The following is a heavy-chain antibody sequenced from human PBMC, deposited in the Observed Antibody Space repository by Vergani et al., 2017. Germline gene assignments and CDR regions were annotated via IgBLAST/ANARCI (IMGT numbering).Heavy chain of an antibody. Sequence: QVQLVQSGAEVKKPGASVKVSCKASGYTFTSYAMHWVRQAPGQRLEWMGWINAGNGNTKYSQKFQGRVTITRDTSASTAYMELSSLRSEDTAVYYCARDAPVCSSTSCYVAGGVDYWGQGTLVTVSA. CDR3: ARDAPVCSSTSCYVAGGVDY. CDR1: GYTFTSYA. CDR2: INAGNGNT. D-gene: IGHD2-2*01. J-gene: IGHJ4*02. V-gene: IGHV1-3*01.